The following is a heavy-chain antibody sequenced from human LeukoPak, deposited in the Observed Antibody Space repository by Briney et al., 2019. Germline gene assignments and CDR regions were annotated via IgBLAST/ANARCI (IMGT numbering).Heavy chain of an antibody. CDR3: AKSEWLPHAFDI. Sequence: PGRSLRLSCAASGFTFSSYAMSWVRQAPGKGLEWVSAISGSGGSTYYADSVKGRFTISRDNSKNTLYLQMNSLRAEDTAVYYCAKSEWLPHAFDIWGQGTMVTVSS. D-gene: IGHD3-3*01. CDR2: ISGSGGST. CDR1: GFTFSSYA. V-gene: IGHV3-23*01. J-gene: IGHJ3*02.